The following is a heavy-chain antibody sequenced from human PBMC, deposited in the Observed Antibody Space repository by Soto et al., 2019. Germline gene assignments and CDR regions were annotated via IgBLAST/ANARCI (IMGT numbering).Heavy chain of an antibody. D-gene: IGHD2-2*01. J-gene: IGHJ4*02. CDR2: IIPISGTA. CDR3: ARDDRYCSSTSCYSPEDY. CDR1: GGTFSSYA. Sequence: QVQLVQSGAEVKKPGSSVKVSCKASGGTFSSYAISWVRQAPGQGLEWMGGIIPISGTANYAQKFQGRVTIPADESTSTAYMELSSLRSEDTAVYYCARDDRYCSSTSCYSPEDYWGQGTLVTVSS. V-gene: IGHV1-69*01.